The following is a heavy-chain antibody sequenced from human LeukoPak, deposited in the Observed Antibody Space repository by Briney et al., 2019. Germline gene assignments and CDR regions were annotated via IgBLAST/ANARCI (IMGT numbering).Heavy chain of an antibody. CDR2: ISSSSSYI. D-gene: IGHD3-22*01. CDR3: ARNYYDSSGSHFDL. J-gene: IGHJ2*01. CDR1: GFSFSSYA. V-gene: IGHV3-21*01. Sequence: PGGSLRLSCATSGFSFSSYAMSWVRQAPGKGLEWVSSISSSSSYIYYADSVKGRFTISRDNAKNSLLLQMNSLRAEDTAVYYCARNYYDSSGSHFDLWGRGTLVTVSS.